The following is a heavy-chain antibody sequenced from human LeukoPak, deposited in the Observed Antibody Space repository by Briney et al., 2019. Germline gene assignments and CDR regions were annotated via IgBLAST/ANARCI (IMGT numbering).Heavy chain of an antibody. D-gene: IGHD1-26*01. V-gene: IGHV3-21*01. CDR3: ARDSWELLPPPREHDAFDI. Sequence: GGSLRLSCAASGFTFSSYSMNWVRQAPGKGLEWVSPISSSSSYIYYADSVKGRFTISRDNAKNSLYLQMNSLRAEDTAVYYCARDSWELLPPPREHDAFDIWGQGTMVTVSS. J-gene: IGHJ3*02. CDR2: ISSSSSYI. CDR1: GFTFSSYS.